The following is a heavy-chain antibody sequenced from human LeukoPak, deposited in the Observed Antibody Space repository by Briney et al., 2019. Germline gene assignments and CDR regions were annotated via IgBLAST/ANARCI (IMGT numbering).Heavy chain of an antibody. J-gene: IGHJ4*02. D-gene: IGHD3-22*01. V-gene: IGHV4-61*01. CDR2: IYYSGST. Sequence: SETLSLTCTVSGGSVSSGSYYWSWIRQPPGKGLEWIGYIYYSGSTNYNPSLKSRVTISVDTSKNQFSLKLSSVPAADTAVYYCARIRHDSSGYYYFDYWGQRTLVTVSS. CDR1: GGSVSSGSYY. CDR3: ARIRHDSSGYYYFDY.